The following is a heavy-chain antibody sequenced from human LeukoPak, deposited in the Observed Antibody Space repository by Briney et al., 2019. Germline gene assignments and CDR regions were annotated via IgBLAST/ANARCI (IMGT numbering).Heavy chain of an antibody. Sequence: PSETLSLTCTVSGDSIRSYYWSWIRQPAGRGLEWIGRVYTNGATNYNPSLESRVTMSVDTSKNQFSLNLTSVTAADTAVYYCARLTYSYDSSGYYYFDYWGQGTLVTVSS. CDR1: GDSIRSYY. V-gene: IGHV4-4*07. CDR3: ARLTYSYDSSGYYYFDY. J-gene: IGHJ4*02. D-gene: IGHD3-22*01. CDR2: VYTNGAT.